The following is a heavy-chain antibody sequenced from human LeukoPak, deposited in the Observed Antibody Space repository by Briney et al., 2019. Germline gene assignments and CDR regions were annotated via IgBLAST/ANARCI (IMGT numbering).Heavy chain of an antibody. Sequence: PGGSLRLSCAASGFTFSDYYMSWIRQAPGKGLEWVSYISSSGSTIYYADSVKGRFTISRDNAKNSLYLQMNSLGAEDTAVYYCARTYCIGSSCPGVFEYWGQGTLVTVSS. CDR1: GFTFSDYY. CDR3: ARTYCIGSSCPGVFEY. CDR2: ISSSGSTI. D-gene: IGHD2-15*01. V-gene: IGHV3-11*01. J-gene: IGHJ4*02.